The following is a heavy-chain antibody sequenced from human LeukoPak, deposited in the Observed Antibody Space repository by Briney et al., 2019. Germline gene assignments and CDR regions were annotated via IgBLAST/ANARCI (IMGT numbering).Heavy chain of an antibody. J-gene: IGHJ3*02. CDR1: GGSISSYY. D-gene: IGHD3-16*01. Sequence: PSETLSLTCTVSGGSISSYYWSWIRQPPGKGLEWIGYIYYSGSTNYNPSLKSRVTMSVDTSKNQVSLKLSSVTAADTAVYYCARSVSGRSYGFDIWGQGTMVTVSS. CDR3: ARSVSGRSYGFDI. V-gene: IGHV4-59*12. CDR2: IYYSGST.